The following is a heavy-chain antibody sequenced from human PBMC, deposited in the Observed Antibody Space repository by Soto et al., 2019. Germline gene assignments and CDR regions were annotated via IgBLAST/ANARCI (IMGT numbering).Heavy chain of an antibody. Sequence: EVQLVESGGGLVQPGGSLRLSCATSGFILSDCAMNWVRQAPGKGREWVSYISSSSSVIDYADSVKGRFTVSRDNARNSLDLQMSSLRAEDTAVYYCARDLSWGSNWYYYMDVWGKGTTVTVSS. D-gene: IGHD7-27*01. CDR3: ARDLSWGSNWYYYMDV. CDR2: ISSSSSVI. CDR1: GFILSDCA. V-gene: IGHV3-48*01. J-gene: IGHJ6*03.